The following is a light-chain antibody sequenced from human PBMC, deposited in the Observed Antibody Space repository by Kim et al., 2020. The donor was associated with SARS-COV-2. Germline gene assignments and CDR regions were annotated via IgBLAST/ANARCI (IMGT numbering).Light chain of an antibody. CDR3: QQSYSTPLVT. J-gene: IGKJ4*01. V-gene: IGKV1-39*01. CDR1: QSISSY. CDR2: AAS. Sequence: DIQMTQSPSSLSASVGDRVTITCRASQSISSYLNWYQQKPGKAPKLLIYAASSLQSWVPSRFSGSGSGTDFTLTISSLQPEDFATYYCQQSYSTPLVTFGGGTKVDIK.